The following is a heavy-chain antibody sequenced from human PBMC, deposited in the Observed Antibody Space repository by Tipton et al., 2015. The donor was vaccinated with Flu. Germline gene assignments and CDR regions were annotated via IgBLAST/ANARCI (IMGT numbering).Heavy chain of an antibody. Sequence: LRLSCTVSGGSISSGSYYWSWIRQPAGKGLEWIGRIYTTGSTNYNPSLKSRVTISADTSKNKFSLELRSVTAADTAVYYCGQGGSSAYYDYCGQGTLVTVSS. J-gene: IGHJ4*02. V-gene: IGHV4-61*02. D-gene: IGHD3-22*01. CDR2: IYTTGST. CDR3: GQGGSSAYYDY. CDR1: GGSISSGSYY.